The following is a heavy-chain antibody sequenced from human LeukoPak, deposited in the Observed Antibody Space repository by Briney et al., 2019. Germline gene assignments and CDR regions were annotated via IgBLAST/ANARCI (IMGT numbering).Heavy chain of an antibody. J-gene: IGHJ4*02. V-gene: IGHV3-30*02. CDR1: GFTFSNYG. CDR3: AKESVYCSSTSCYDIDY. Sequence: PGGSLRLSCAASGFTFSNYGMYWARQAPGKGLEWVAYMRYDASNKNYADSVKGRFTISRDNSKNTLYLQMNSLRAEDTAVYYCAKESVYCSSTSCYDIDYWGQGTLVTVSS. CDR2: MRYDASNK. D-gene: IGHD2-2*01.